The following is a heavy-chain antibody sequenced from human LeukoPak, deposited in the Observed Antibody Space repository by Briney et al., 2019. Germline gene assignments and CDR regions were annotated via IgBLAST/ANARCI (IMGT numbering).Heavy chain of an antibody. J-gene: IGHJ4*02. Sequence: SGGSLRLSCAASGFTFSDYWMTRVRQAPGKGLEWVAHIKQDGSEKYYVDSVKGRFTISRDNAKNLLYLQMNSLGAEDTAVYYCARGWNYAFRFDYWGQGTLVTVSS. D-gene: IGHD1-7*01. V-gene: IGHV3-7*01. CDR1: GFTFSDYW. CDR3: ARGWNYAFRFDY. CDR2: IKQDGSEK.